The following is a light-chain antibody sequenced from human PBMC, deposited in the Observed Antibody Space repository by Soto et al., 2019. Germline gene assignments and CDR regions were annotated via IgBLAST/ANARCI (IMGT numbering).Light chain of an antibody. V-gene: IGKV3-20*01. CDR3: QQYGSSPLT. CDR2: GAS. J-gene: IGKJ4*01. CDR1: QSVSSSY. Sequence: EIVLTQSPGTLSLSPGERATLSCRASQSVSSSYLAWYQQKPGQAPRLLIYGASSRAPGIPDRFSGSGSGTDFTLTISRLEPEDFAVYYCQQYGSSPLTFGGGTKVAIK.